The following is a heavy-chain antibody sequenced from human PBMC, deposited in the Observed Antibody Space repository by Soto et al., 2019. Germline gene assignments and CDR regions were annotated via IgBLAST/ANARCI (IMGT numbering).Heavy chain of an antibody. Sequence: SETLSLTCTVSGGSISSSSYYWGWTRQPPGKGLEWIGSIYYSGSTYYNPSLKSRLTISVDTSKNQFSLKLSSVTAADTAVYYCARQGYYDYVWGSYRPPLFDYWGQGALVTVSS. CDR1: GGSISSSSYY. J-gene: IGHJ4*02. D-gene: IGHD3-16*02. CDR2: IYYSGST. CDR3: ARQGYYDYVWGSYRPPLFDY. V-gene: IGHV4-39*01.